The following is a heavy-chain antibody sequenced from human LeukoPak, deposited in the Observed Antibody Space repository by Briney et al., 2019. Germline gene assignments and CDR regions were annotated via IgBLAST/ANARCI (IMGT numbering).Heavy chain of an antibody. D-gene: IGHD1-1*01. J-gene: IGHJ4*02. Sequence: PGGSLRLSCAASGFTFSSYSMNLVRQAPGQGLKWVSSITGSSSYIYYADSMKGRFTISRDNAKNSLYLQMNTLRAEDTAVYYCARDLDLLDYWGQGTLVTVSS. CDR2: ITGSSSYI. CDR1: GFTFSSYS. CDR3: ARDLDLLDY. V-gene: IGHV3-21*01.